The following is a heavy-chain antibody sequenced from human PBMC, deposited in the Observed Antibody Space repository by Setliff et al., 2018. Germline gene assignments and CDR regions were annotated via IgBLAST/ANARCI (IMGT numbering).Heavy chain of an antibody. D-gene: IGHD2-2*01. CDR2: INTNTGNP. CDR1: GYTFTSYA. CDR3: ARDRSSTAPDAFDI. V-gene: IGHV7-4-1*02. J-gene: IGHJ3*02. Sequence: VASVKVSCKASGYTFTSYAMNWVRQAPGQGLEWMGWINTNTGNPTYAQGFTGRFVFSLDTSVSTAYLQISSLKAEDTAVYYCARDRSSTAPDAFDIWGQGTMVTVS.